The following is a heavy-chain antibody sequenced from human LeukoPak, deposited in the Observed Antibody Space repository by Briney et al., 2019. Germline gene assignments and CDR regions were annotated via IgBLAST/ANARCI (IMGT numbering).Heavy chain of an antibody. Sequence: ASVKVSCKASGFTFTSSAVQWVRQARGQRLEWIGWIVVGSGNTNYAQKFQERVTNTRDMFTSTAYMELSSLRSEDTAVYYCAAVGASGWFDPWGQGTLVTVSS. V-gene: IGHV1-58*01. CDR2: IVVGSGNT. CDR1: GFTFTSSA. D-gene: IGHD3-10*01. CDR3: AAVGASGWFDP. J-gene: IGHJ5*02.